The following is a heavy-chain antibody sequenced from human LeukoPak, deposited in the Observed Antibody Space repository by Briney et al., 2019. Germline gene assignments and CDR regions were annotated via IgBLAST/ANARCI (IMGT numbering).Heavy chain of an antibody. D-gene: IGHD3-10*01. J-gene: IGHJ5*02. CDR3: ALGGALERGFDP. V-gene: IGHV6-1*01. CDR1: GDIVSSNSAA. CDR2: TYYRSKWYN. Sequence: SQTLSLTCAISGDIVSSNSAAWNWIRQSPSRGLEWLGRTYYRSKWYNDYAVSVKSRITINPDTSKNQFSLQLNSVTPEDTAVYYCALGGALERGFDPWGQGTLVTVSS.